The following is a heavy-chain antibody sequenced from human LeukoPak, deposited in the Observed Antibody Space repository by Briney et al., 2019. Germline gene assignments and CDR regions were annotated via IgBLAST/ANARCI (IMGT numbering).Heavy chain of an antibody. CDR1: GSTFTGYI. J-gene: IGHJ4*02. V-gene: IGHV1-2*02. CDR3: ARDGGYPKFDY. Sequence: ASVKVSCKAAGSTFTGYIIHWVRHAHGHVLEWMGRINPNSGGTHYAQRFQGRVTMTRDTSISTAYMELSKLRADDTAVYYCARDGGYPKFDYWGQGTLVTVSS. D-gene: IGHD5-12*01. CDR2: INPNSGGT.